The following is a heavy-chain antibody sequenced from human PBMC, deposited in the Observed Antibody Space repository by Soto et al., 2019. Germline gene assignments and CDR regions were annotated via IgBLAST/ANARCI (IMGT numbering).Heavy chain of an antibody. CDR2: IIPIFGTA. Sequence: SVKVSCKASGGTFSSYAISWVRQAPGQGLEWMGGIIPIFGTANYAQKFQGRVTITADESTSTAYMELSSLRSEDTAVYYCARGFYDSSGYYYANQHWGQGTLVTVSS. CDR1: GGTFSSYA. J-gene: IGHJ1*01. CDR3: ARGFYDSSGYYYANQH. V-gene: IGHV1-69*13. D-gene: IGHD3-22*01.